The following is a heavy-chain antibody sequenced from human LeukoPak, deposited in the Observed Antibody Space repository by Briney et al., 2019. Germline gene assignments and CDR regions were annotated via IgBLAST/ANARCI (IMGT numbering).Heavy chain of an antibody. V-gene: IGHV4-59*08. CDR3: ARYSYGSGNFDH. D-gene: IGHD5-18*01. CDR2: IYYSGST. CDR1: GGSISSYY. Sequence: RPSETLSLTCTVSGGSISSYYWSWIRQPPGKRLEWIGYIYYSGSTDYNPSLKSRVTISVDTSKNQFSLKLSSVTAADTAVYYCARYSYGSGNFDHWGQGTLVTVSS. J-gene: IGHJ4*02.